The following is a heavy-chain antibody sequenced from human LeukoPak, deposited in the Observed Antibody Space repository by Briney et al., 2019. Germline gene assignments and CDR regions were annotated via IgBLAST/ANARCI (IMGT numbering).Heavy chain of an antibody. Sequence: GASVKVSCKVSGGASSSYAISWVRQAPGQGLGWMGRIIPILGIANYAQKFQGRVTITADKSTSTAYMELSSLRSEDTAVYYCARGRSDYSNYHFWGPQPPSSWFDPWGQGTLVTVSS. V-gene: IGHV1-69*04. D-gene: IGHD4-11*01. CDR3: ARGRSDYSNYHFWGPQPPSSWFDP. CDR1: GGASSSYA. CDR2: IIPILGIA. J-gene: IGHJ5*02.